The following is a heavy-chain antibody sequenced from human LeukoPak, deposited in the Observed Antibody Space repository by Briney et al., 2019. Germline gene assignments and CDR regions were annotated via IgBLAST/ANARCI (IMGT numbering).Heavy chain of an antibody. CDR2: ITSGSSYI. V-gene: IGHV3-21*01. CDR3: ARGDKSSGWYFFDY. Sequence: PGGSLRLSCAASGFTFSSYTMNWVRQAPGKGLEWVSSITSGSSYIYYADSLKGRFTISRDNANNSLCLQMNSLRAEDTAVYYCARGDKSSGWYFFDYWDQGALVTVSS. CDR1: GFTFSSYT. J-gene: IGHJ4*02. D-gene: IGHD6-19*01.